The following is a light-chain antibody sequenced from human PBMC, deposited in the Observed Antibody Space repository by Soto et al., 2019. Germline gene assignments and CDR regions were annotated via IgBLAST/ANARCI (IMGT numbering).Light chain of an antibody. CDR2: GAS. J-gene: IGKJ1*01. V-gene: IGKV3-15*01. CDR1: QSVSNN. CDR3: QQYHYWWT. Sequence: EIVMTQSPATLSVSPVEKATLSGRASQSVSNNLAWFQQKPGQVPRLLIYGASNRATGVSARFSGSGSGTEFTLTISSLQSEDFAVYYCQQYHYWWTFGQGTKVDI.